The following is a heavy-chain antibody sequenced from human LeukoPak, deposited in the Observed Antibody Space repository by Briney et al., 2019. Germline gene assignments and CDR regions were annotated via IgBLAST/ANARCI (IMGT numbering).Heavy chain of an antibody. CDR1: GFTFDDYA. V-gene: IGHV3-9*01. Sequence: GGSLRLSCAASGFTFDDYAMHWVRQAPGKGLEWVSGISWNSGSIGYADSVKGRFTISRDNAKNTLYLQMNSLRAEDTAVYYCAREVTGTSYFDYWGQGTLVTVSS. CDR2: ISWNSGSI. J-gene: IGHJ4*02. D-gene: IGHD2-21*02. CDR3: AREVTGTSYFDY.